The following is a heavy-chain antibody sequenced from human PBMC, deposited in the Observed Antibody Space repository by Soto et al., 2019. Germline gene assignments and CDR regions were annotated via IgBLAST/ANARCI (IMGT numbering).Heavy chain of an antibody. CDR3: ARSGWYEHGYFDY. CDR1: ISDFC. Sequence: ISDFCGXRIRKPPGKGVEWIGEINHSGSTNYTPSLKSRVTISVDTSKNQFSLKLSSVTAADTAVYYCARSGWYEHGYFDYWGQGTLVTVSS. CDR2: INHSGST. D-gene: IGHD6-19*01. V-gene: IGHV4-34*01. J-gene: IGHJ4*02.